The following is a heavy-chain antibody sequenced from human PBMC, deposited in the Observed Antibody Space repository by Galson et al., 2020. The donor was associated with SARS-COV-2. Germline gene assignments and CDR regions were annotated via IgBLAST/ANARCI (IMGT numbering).Heavy chain of an antibody. Sequence: SETLSLTCTVSGGSISSSSYYWGWIRQPPGKGLEWIGSICYSGSTYYNPSLKSRVTISVDTSKNQFSLKLSSVTAADTAVYYCARPRGVIVPSDAFDIWGQGTMVTVSS. CDR1: GGSISSSSYY. CDR3: ARPRGVIVPSDAFDI. CDR2: ICYSGST. V-gene: IGHV4-39*01. D-gene: IGHD3-16*02. J-gene: IGHJ3*02.